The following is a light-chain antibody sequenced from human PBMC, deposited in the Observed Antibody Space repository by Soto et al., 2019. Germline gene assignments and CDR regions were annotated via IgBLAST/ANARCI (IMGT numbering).Light chain of an antibody. CDR3: QQYYGSPWT. J-gene: IGKJ1*01. CDR2: WAS. Sequence: DIVMTQSPDSLAVSLGERATIDCKSSQNILYSSNNKNYLAWYQQKPGQPPRLLFYWASTRESGVPDRFSGSGSGAHFTLPISGLQPEDVAVYYCQQYYGSPWTFGQGTKVEVK. V-gene: IGKV4-1*01. CDR1: QNILYSSNNKNY.